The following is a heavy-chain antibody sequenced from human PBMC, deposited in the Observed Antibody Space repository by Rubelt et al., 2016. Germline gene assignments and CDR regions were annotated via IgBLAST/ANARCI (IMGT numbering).Heavy chain of an antibody. CDR2: IIPIFGTA. CDR3: ARTKTVEMATIPLAY. D-gene: IGHD5-24*01. J-gene: IGHJ4*02. V-gene: IGHV1-69*01. Sequence: QALVQGPEWMGGIIPIFGTANYAQKFQGRVTITADESTSTAYMELSSLRSEDTAVYYCARTKTVEMATIPLAYWGQGTLVTVSS.